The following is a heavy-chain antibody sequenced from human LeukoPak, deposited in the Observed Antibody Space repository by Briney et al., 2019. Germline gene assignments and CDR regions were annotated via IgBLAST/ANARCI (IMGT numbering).Heavy chain of an antibody. V-gene: IGHV3-23*01. D-gene: IGHD2-2*01. CDR3: AKEPREYCSSTSCPNWIDP. Sequence: GGSLRLSCAVSGFTFSSYAMSWVRQAPGKGLEWVSAISVSGGTTYYADPVKGRFTISRDNSKNTLYLQMSSLRAEDTAVYYCAKEPREYCSSTSCPNWIDPWGQGTLVTVSS. CDR1: GFTFSSYA. CDR2: ISVSGGTT. J-gene: IGHJ5*02.